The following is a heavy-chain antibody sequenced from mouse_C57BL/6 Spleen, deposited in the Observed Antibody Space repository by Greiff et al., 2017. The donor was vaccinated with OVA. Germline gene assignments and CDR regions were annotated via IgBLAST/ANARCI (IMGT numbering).Heavy chain of an antibody. D-gene: IGHD2-4*01. V-gene: IGHV1-72*01. CDR2: IDPNSGGT. Sequence: QVQLQQPGAELVKPGASVKLSCKASGYTFTSYWMHWVKQRPGRGLEWIGRIDPNSGGTKYNEKFKSKATLTVDKPSSTAYIQLSSLTSEDSAVYYCARPYYDYDDAMDDWGQGTSVTVSS. CDR1: GYTFTSYW. J-gene: IGHJ4*01. CDR3: ARPYYDYDDAMDD.